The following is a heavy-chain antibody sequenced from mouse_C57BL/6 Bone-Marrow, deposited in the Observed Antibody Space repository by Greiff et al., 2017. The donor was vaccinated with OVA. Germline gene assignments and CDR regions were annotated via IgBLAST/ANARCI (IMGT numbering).Heavy chain of an antibody. J-gene: IGHJ1*03. Sequence: QVQLQQPGAELVKPGASVKLSCKASGYTFTSYWMQWVKQRPGQGLEWIGEIDPSDSYTNYNQKFKGKATLTVDTSSSTAYMQLSSLTSEDSAVYYCARDGDYSNRYFDVWGTGTTVTVSS. V-gene: IGHV1-50*01. CDR3: ARDGDYSNRYFDV. CDR1: GYTFTSYW. CDR2: IDPSDSYT. D-gene: IGHD2-5*01.